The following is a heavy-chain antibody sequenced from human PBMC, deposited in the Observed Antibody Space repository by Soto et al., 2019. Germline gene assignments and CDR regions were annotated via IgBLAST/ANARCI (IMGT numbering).Heavy chain of an antibody. J-gene: IGHJ6*02. D-gene: IGHD1-26*01. Sequence: QVQLVQSGAEVKKPGASVKVSCKASGYTFTGYYMHWVRQAPGQGLEWMGWINPNSGGTNYAQKFQGWVTMTRDTSISTAYMELRRLRSDDTAVYYCARGSRSGSGPHHYGMGVWGQGTTVTVSS. CDR1: GYTFTGYY. CDR2: INPNSGGT. V-gene: IGHV1-2*04. CDR3: ARGSRSGSGPHHYGMGV.